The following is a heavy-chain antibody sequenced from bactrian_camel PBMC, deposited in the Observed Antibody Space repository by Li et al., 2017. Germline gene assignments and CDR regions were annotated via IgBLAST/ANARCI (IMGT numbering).Heavy chain of an antibody. CDR2: INSSGGNR. CDR3: VADCELRYGHFDFNIGS. CDR1: GFTSSGSHW. D-gene: IGHD2*01. J-gene: IGHJ4*01. Sequence: QVQLVESGGGLVQPGGSLRLSCEASGFTSSGSHWVDWVRQAPGKALEWISDINSSGGNRNYADSVKGRFTISHDNAKRTLYLQMNSLKPEDTAMYYCVADCELRYGHFDFNIGSRGQGTQVTVS. V-gene: IGHV3S25*01.